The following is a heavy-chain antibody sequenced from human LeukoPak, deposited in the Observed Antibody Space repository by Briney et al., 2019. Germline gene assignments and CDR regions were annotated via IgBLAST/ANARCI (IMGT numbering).Heavy chain of an antibody. Sequence: SETLSLTCAVYGGSFSGYYWSWIRQPPGKGLEWIGEINHSGSTNYNPSLKSRATISVDTSKNQFSLKLSSVTAADTAVYYCARCRYFDWLLSHNWFDLWGQGTLVTVSS. CDR1: GGSFSGYY. V-gene: IGHV4-34*01. J-gene: IGHJ5*02. CDR2: INHSGST. D-gene: IGHD3-9*01. CDR3: ARCRYFDWLLSHNWFDL.